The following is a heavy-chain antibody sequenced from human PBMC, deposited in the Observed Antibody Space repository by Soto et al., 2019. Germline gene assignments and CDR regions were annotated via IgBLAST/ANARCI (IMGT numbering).Heavy chain of an antibody. V-gene: IGHV1-3*04. Sequence: ASVKVSCKASGYTFTNYAIHWVRQAPGQRLEWMGWINTANGDRKYSQKFQVRVTITRDTSASTAYMELSSLRSEDTAVYYCARDLPSTGYYDYWGQGTLVTVSS. J-gene: IGHJ4*02. CDR3: ARDLPSTGYYDY. CDR2: INTANGDR. CDR1: GYTFTNYA.